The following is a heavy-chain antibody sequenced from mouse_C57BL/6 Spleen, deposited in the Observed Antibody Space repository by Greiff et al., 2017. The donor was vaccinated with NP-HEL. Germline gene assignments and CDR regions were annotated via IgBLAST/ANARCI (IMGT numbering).Heavy chain of an antibody. CDR2: IDPSDSAT. J-gene: IGHJ4*01. CDR1: GYTFTSYW. D-gene: IGHD1-1*01. Sequence: QVQLQQSGAELVRPGSSVKLSCKASGYTFTSYWMHWVKQRPIQGLEWIGNIDPSDSATHYNQKFKDKATLTVDKSSSTAYMQLSSLTSEDSAVYYCARATVGGMDYWGQGTSVTVSS. CDR3: ARATVGGMDY. V-gene: IGHV1-52*01.